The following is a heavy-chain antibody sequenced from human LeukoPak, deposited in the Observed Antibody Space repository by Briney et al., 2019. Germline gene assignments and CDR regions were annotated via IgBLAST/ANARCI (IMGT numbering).Heavy chain of an antibody. V-gene: IGHV3-23*01. CDR1: GFIFSSHA. CDR2: VSGSGSST. CDR3: ARGHCYGGTCY. J-gene: IGHJ4*02. D-gene: IGHD2-15*01. Sequence: GGSLRLSCAASGFIFSSHAMSWVRLAPGRGLEWVSVVSGSGSSTSYADPVRGRFTISRDNSRGTLSLQMKSLRVEDTAVYYCARGHCYGGTCYWGQGTLVTVSS.